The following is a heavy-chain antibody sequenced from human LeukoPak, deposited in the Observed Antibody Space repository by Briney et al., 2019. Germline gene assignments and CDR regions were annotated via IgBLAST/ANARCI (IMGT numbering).Heavy chain of an antibody. V-gene: IGHV3-21*01. CDR2: ISGSSTYI. CDR1: GFTFSTYS. J-gene: IGHJ4*02. Sequence: PGGSLRLSCAASGFTFSTYSMNWVRQAPGKGLEWVSSISGSSTYIYYADLVKGRFTISRDNAKNSLYLQMNSLRAEDTAVYYCASEETTNGGWTPNYWGQGTLVTVSS. CDR3: ASEETTNGGWTPNY. D-gene: IGHD6-19*01.